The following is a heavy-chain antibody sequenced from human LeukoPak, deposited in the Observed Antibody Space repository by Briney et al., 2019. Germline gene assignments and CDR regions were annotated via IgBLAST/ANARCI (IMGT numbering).Heavy chain of an antibody. CDR2: IRYDGSNK. V-gene: IGHV3-33*01. J-gene: IGHJ4*02. Sequence: RPGGSLRLSCAASGFTFSSYGMRWVRQAPGKGLEWVAVIRYDGSNKYYAGSVKGRFTIFRDNSKNTLYLQMNSLRAEDTAVYYCAREGVSGWNPGLRHFGYWGQGTLVTVSS. CDR1: GFTFSSYG. CDR3: AREGVSGWNPGLRHFGY. D-gene: IGHD6-25*01.